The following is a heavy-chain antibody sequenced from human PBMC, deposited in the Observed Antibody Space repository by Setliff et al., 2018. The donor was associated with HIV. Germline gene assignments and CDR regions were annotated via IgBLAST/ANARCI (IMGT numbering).Heavy chain of an antibody. CDR2: MNAASGKT. V-gene: IGHV1-3*03. CDR3: VRVRVGGSLYFDF. D-gene: IGHD1-26*01. Sequence: KVSCKASGYNFSTYALHWVRQAPGQRLEWLGWMNAASGKTKYSEEFQSRISFTRDTSAKTAYLELTKLTSEDMAIYYCVRVRVGGSLYFDFWGQGTPVTVSS. J-gene: IGHJ4*02. CDR1: GYNFSTYA.